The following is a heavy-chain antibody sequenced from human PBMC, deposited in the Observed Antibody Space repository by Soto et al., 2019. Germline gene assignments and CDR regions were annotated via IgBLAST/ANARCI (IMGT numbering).Heavy chain of an antibody. Sequence: SETLSLTCAVYGGSFSGYYWSWIRQPPGKGLEWIGEINHSGSTNYNPSLKSRVTISVDTSKNQFSLKLSSVTAADTAVYYCARGREYDILTKQAYYYHYYMDVWGKGTTVTVSS. J-gene: IGHJ6*03. D-gene: IGHD3-9*01. CDR2: INHSGST. CDR1: GGSFSGYY. V-gene: IGHV4-34*01. CDR3: ARGREYDILTKQAYYYHYYMDV.